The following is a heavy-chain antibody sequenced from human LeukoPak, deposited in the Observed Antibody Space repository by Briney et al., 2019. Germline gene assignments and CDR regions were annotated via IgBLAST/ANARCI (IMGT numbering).Heavy chain of an antibody. V-gene: IGHV4-61*02. CDR2: IYTSGST. D-gene: IGHD3-3*01. CDR3: ARGKRITIFGVVKLWFDP. Sequence: SETLSLTCTVSGGSISSGSYYWSWIRQPAGKGLEWIGRIYTSGSTNYNPSLKSRVTISVDTSKNQFSLKLSSVTAADTAVYYCARGKRITIFGVVKLWFDPWGQGTLVTVSS. CDR1: GGSISSGSYY. J-gene: IGHJ5*02.